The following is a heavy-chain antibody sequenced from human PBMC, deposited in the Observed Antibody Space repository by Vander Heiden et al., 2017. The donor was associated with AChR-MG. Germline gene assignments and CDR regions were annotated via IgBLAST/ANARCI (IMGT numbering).Heavy chain of an antibody. CDR1: GFTFRSYG. V-gene: IGHV3-74*01. CDR3: ARDLEDSDYYYYYGMDV. J-gene: IGHJ6*02. CDR2: MNSDGSST. Sequence: EVQLVESGGGLVQPGGSLRLSCAASGFTFRSYGMHWVRQAPGKGLVWVSRMNSDGSSTSYADSVKGRFTISRDNAKNTLYLQMNSLRAEDTAVYYCARDLEDSDYYYYYGMDVWGQGTTVTVSS.